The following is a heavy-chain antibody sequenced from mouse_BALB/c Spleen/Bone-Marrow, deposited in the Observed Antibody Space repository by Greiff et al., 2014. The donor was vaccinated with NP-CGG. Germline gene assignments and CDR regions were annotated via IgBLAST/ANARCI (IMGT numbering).Heavy chain of an antibody. CDR3: AMYYYGSSLFAY. Sequence: EVKLLESGAELVKPGASVKLSCTASGFNIKDTYMHWVKQRPEQGLEWIGRIDPANGNTKYDPKFQGKATITADTSSNTAYLQLSRLTSEDTAVYYCAMYYYGSSLFAYWGQGTLVTVSA. CDR1: GFNIKDTY. D-gene: IGHD1-1*01. J-gene: IGHJ3*01. CDR2: IDPANGNT. V-gene: IGHV14-3*02.